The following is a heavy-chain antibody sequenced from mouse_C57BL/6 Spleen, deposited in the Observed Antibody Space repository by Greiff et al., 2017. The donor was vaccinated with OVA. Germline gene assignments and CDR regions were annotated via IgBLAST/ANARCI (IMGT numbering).Heavy chain of an antibody. D-gene: IGHD2-3*01. Sequence: QVQLKQPGAELVRPGSSVKLSCKASGYTFTSYWMHWVKQRPIQGLEWIGNIDPSDSETHYNQKFKDKATLTVDKSSSTAYMQLSSLTSEDAAVYYCARWDGYPWYFDVWGTGTTVTVSS. CDR1: GYTFTSYW. V-gene: IGHV1-52*01. CDR3: ARWDGYPWYFDV. CDR2: IDPSDSET. J-gene: IGHJ1*03.